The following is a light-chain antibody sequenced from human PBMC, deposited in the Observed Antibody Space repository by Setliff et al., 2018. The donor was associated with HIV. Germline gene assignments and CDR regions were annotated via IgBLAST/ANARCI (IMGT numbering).Light chain of an antibody. J-gene: IGLJ1*01. CDR1: SSDVGASNY. V-gene: IGLV2-14*01. Sequence: QSALTQPASVSGSPGQSITISCTGTSSDVGASNYVSWYQQHPGKAPTLMIYEVNNRPSGVSNCFSGSKSGNTASLTISGLQADDEADYYCYSYTITSTLGFGTGTKVTVL. CDR2: EVN. CDR3: YSYTITSTLG.